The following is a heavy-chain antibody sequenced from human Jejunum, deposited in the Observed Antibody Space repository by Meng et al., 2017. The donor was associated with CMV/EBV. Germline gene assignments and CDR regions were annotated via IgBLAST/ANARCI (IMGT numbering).Heavy chain of an antibody. CDR3: ARDRFFGDDGSGAYFHDY. V-gene: IGHV3-48*03. Sequence: STYEMNWVRQAPGKGLEWVSYISSSGTPVYYADSVKGRFTISRDNAKNSLYLQMNSLRAEDTAVYYCARDRFFGDDGSGAYFHDYWGQGTRVTVSS. J-gene: IGHJ4*02. CDR1: STYE. D-gene: IGHD3-10*01. CDR2: ISSSGTPV.